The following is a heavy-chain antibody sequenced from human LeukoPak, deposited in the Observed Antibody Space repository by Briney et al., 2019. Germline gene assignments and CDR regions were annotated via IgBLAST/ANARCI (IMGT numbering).Heavy chain of an antibody. CDR3: ARDTRSSYYYGSGSYSLPPHGMDV. Sequence: ASVKVSCKASGYTFTSYGISLVRQAPGQGLEWMGWISAYNGNRNYAQKLQGRDTMTTHTSPSTAYMELRSLRSHDTAVYYCARDTRSSYYYGSGSYSLPPHGMDVWGQGTTVTVSS. V-gene: IGHV1-18*01. CDR1: GYTFTSYG. J-gene: IGHJ6*02. D-gene: IGHD3-10*01. CDR2: ISAYNGNR.